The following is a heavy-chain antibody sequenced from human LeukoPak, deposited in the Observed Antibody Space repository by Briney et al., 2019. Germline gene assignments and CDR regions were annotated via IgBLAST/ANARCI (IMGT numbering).Heavy chain of an antibody. CDR1: GFTVSSNY. D-gene: IGHD5-18*01. CDR2: IYSDGRI. Sequence: GGSLRLSCAASGFTVSSNYMSWVRQAPGKGLEWVSVIYSDGRIHSADSVKGRFTISRDDSKDTLSLQMNSLRAEDTAVYYCARESGYSYGLAGFFDYWGQGTLVTVSS. CDR3: ARESGYSYGLAGFFDY. J-gene: IGHJ4*02. V-gene: IGHV3-53*01.